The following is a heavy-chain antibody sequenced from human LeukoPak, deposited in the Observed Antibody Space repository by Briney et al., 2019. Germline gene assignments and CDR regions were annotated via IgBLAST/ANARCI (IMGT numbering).Heavy chain of an antibody. CDR2: IYYSGST. J-gene: IGHJ4*02. CDR1: GGSISSYY. D-gene: IGHD2-2*01. CDR3: ARAYCSSTSCYVYFDY. Sequence: SETLSLTCTVSGGSISSYYWSWIRQPPGKGLEWIGYIYYSGSTNYNPSLKSRVTISVDTSENQFSLKLSSVTAADTAVYYCARAYCSSTSCYVYFDYWGQGTLVTVSS. V-gene: IGHV4-59*01.